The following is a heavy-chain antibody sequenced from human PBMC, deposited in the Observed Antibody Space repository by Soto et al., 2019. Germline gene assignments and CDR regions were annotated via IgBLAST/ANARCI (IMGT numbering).Heavy chain of an antibody. CDR3: VRRYYDSNRFSLYQFDY. J-gene: IGHJ4*02. D-gene: IGHD3-22*01. V-gene: IGHV1-46*01. Sequence: ASVKVSCKASGYTFTNYYIHWVRQAPGQGLEWMGIINPTGGSTTYAQKFQGRVTMTRDTSTSTVYIDMSSLRSEDTAVYYCVRRYYDSNRFSLYQFDYWVPGTRVTVSS. CDR2: INPTGGST. CDR1: GYTFTNYY.